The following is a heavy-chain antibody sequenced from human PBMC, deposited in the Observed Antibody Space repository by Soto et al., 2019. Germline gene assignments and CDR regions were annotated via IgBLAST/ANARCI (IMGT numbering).Heavy chain of an antibody. D-gene: IGHD3-22*01. CDR1: GFTFSSYA. V-gene: IGHV3-30-3*01. CDR3: ARGTYYYDSSN. Sequence: QVQLVESGGGVVQPGRSLRLSCAASGFTFSSYAMHWVRQAPGKGLEWVAVISYDGSNKYYADSVKGRFTISRDNSKNTLYLQMNSLRAEDTAVYYCARGTYYYDSSNWGQGTLVTVSS. CDR2: ISYDGSNK. J-gene: IGHJ4*02.